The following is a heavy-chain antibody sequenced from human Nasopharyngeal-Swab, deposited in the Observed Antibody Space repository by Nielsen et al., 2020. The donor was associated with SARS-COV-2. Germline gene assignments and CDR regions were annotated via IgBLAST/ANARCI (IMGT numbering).Heavy chain of an antibody. CDR2: ISYDGSNK. CDR3: ARGHYGLDV. V-gene: IGHV3-30-3*01. CDR1: GFTFSSYA. J-gene: IGHJ6*02. Sequence: GGSLRLACAASGFTFSSYAMHWVRQAPGKGLEWVAVISYDGSNKYYADSVKGRFTISRDNSKNTLYLQMNSLRAEDTAVYYCARGHYGLDVWGQGTTVTISS.